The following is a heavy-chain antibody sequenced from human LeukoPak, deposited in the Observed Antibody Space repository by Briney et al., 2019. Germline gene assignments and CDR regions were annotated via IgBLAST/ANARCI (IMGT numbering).Heavy chain of an antibody. J-gene: IGHJ4*02. CDR3: ARDGGPVDYDSI. D-gene: IGHD3-22*01. Sequence: PGRSLRLSCAASGFTFSSYAMHWVRQAPGKGLEWVAVISYDGSNKYYADSVKGRFTISRDNSKNTLYLQMNSLRAEDTAVYYCARDGGPVDYDSIWGQGTLVTVSS. CDR2: ISYDGSNK. CDR1: GFTFSSYA. V-gene: IGHV3-30-3*01.